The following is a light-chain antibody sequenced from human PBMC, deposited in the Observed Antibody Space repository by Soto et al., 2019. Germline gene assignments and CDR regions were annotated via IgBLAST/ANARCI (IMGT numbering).Light chain of an antibody. CDR2: DAS. CDR3: QQYRSWPRT. V-gene: IGKV3D-15*01. Sequence: ETVMTQSPATLSVSPGERATLSCRASQSVSSALAWYQQKPGLPPRLLIYDASIRAAGIPARFSGSGSGTDFTLTISSLEPEDFAVYYCQQYRSWPRTFGQGTKVDIK. J-gene: IGKJ1*01. CDR1: QSVSSA.